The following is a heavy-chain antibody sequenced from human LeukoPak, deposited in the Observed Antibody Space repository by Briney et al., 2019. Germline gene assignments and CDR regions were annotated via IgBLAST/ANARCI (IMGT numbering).Heavy chain of an antibody. CDR2: IYSGGST. J-gene: IGHJ4*02. Sequence: GGSLRLSCVASGFTVSSNYMSWVRQAPGKGLEWVSVIYSGGSTYYADSVKGRFTISRDNAKNSLYLQMNSLRAEDTAVYYCARGRYSYGYTYAGTDYWGQGTLVTVSS. D-gene: IGHD5-18*01. CDR1: GFTVSSNY. V-gene: IGHV3-53*01. CDR3: ARGRYSYGYTYAGTDY.